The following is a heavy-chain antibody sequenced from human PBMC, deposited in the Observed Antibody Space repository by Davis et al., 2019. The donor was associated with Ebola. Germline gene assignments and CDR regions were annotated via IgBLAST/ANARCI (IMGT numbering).Heavy chain of an antibody. Sequence: PSETLSLTCAVYGGSFSAYYWTWIRQSPGKGLEWIGEINHSGITNYNPSLKSRVAISVDTSKNQFSLRLSSVTAADTAVYYCAGPHTRIAARSAEYFQHWGQGTLVTVSS. CDR1: GGSFSAYY. J-gene: IGHJ1*01. CDR2: INHSGIT. V-gene: IGHV4-34*01. CDR3: AGPHTRIAARSAEYFQH. D-gene: IGHD6-13*01.